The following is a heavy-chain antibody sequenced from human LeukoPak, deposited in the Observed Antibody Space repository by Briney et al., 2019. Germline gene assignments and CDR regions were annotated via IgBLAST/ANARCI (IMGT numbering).Heavy chain of an antibody. D-gene: IGHD3-9*01. CDR1: GFTFSNAW. Sequence: GGSLRLSCAASGFTFSNAWMSWVRQAPGKGLEWVGRIKSKTDGGTTDYAAPVKGRFTISRDDSKNTLYLQMNSLKTEDTAVYYCTTTGGLYYDILTGYYFLDYWGQGTLVTVSS. J-gene: IGHJ4*02. CDR3: TTTGGLYYDILTGYYFLDY. CDR2: IKSKTDGGTT. V-gene: IGHV3-15*01.